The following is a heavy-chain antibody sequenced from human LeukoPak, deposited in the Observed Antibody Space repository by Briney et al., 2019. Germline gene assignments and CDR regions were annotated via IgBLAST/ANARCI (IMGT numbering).Heavy chain of an antibody. J-gene: IGHJ4*02. D-gene: IGHD3-3*01. V-gene: IGHV4-4*07. Sequence: PSETLSLTCTVSGGSISSYYWSWIRQPAGKGLEWIGRIYTSGSTNYNPSLKSRVTMSVDTSKNQLSLKLSSVTAADTAVYYCAAGYYDFWSGYIFDYWGQGTLVTVSS. CDR2: IYTSGST. CDR3: AAGYYDFWSGYIFDY. CDR1: GGSISSYY.